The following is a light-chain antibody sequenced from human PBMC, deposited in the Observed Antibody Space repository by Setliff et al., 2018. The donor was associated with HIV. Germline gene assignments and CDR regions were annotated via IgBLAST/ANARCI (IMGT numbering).Light chain of an antibody. CDR3: VVYLGGGVHV. Sequence: QTVVTQEPSFSVSPGGTITLTCGLSSGSVSTSYYPSWYQQTPGQPPRTLIYGTSSRSSGVPDRFSGSIVGNKAALTITGAQPDDESDYYCVVYLGGGVHVFGPGTKVTVL. CDR1: SGSVSTSYY. V-gene: IGLV8-61*01. CDR2: GTS. J-gene: IGLJ1*01.